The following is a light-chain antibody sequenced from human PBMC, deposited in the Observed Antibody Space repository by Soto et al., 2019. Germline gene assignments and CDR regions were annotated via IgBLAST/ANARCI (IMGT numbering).Light chain of an antibody. V-gene: IGLV2-23*01. CDR2: EGS. J-gene: IGLJ3*02. CDR1: SSDVGGYNL. CDR3: CSYAGSGTWV. Sequence: QSALTQPASVSGSPGQSITISCTGTSSDVGGYNLVSWCQQHPGKAPKLMIYEGSKRPSGVSNRFSGSKSGNTASLTISGLQAEDEADYYCCSYAGSGTWVFGGGTKVTVL.